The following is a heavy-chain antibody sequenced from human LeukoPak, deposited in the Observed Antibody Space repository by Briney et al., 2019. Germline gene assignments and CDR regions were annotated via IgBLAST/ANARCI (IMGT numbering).Heavy chain of an antibody. Sequence: PQTLSLTCTLSGGSISSDYCSWVRQPPRNGLEWIGYIYYSGITNYNTSLKSRVTISVDTSKNQFSLKLSSVTAADTAVYYCARHYPYCSGGSCYLYYFDYWGQGTLVTVS. J-gene: IGHJ4*02. D-gene: IGHD2-15*01. CDR3: ARHYPYCSGGSCYLYYFDY. CDR2: IYYSGIT. CDR1: GGSISSDY. V-gene: IGHV4-59*08.